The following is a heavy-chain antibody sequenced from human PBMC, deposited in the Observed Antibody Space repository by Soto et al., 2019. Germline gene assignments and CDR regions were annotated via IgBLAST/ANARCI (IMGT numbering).Heavy chain of an antibody. CDR3: ARNMDYYYGPGSGNGHGF. V-gene: IGHV1-2*02. J-gene: IGHJ6*02. CDR2: INPKFGDT. Sequence: QVQLVQSGAEMKEPGDSVRVSCEASGYTFTSYYIHWVRQAPGQGLEWMGWINPKFGDTTYAQDFQGRVSMNRDMSISTVYMELRRLTSDDTAIYYCARNMDYYYGPGSGNGHGFWGQGTTVTVFS. CDR1: GYTFTSYY. D-gene: IGHD3-10*01.